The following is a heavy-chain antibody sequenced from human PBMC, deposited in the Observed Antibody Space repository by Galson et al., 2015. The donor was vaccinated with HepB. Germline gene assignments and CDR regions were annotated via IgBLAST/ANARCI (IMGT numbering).Heavy chain of an antibody. V-gene: IGHV3-23*01. CDR2: ISGGGGST. CDR3: AKDKDTYYYDSSGYYYRPGGDAFDI. Sequence: SLRLSCAASGFTFSSYAMSWVRQAPGKGLEWVSAISGGGGSTYYADSVKGRFTISRDNSKNTLYLQMNSLRAEDTAVYYCAKDKDTYYYDSSGYYYRPGGDAFDIWGQGTMVTVSS. D-gene: IGHD3-22*01. J-gene: IGHJ3*02. CDR1: GFTFSSYA.